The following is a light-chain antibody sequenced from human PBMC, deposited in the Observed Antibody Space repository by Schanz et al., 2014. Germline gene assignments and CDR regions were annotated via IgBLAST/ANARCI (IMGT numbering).Light chain of an antibody. J-gene: IGKJ1*01. CDR1: QSVTTY. Sequence: EIVLTQSPATVSLSPGERATLSCRASQSVTTYLAWYQQKPGQAPRLLIFDASNRATGIPARFSGSGSGTDFTLTISSLEPEDFAVYYCHQYGSSPPWTFGQGTRVEIK. CDR2: DAS. CDR3: HQYGSSPPWT. V-gene: IGKV3-11*01.